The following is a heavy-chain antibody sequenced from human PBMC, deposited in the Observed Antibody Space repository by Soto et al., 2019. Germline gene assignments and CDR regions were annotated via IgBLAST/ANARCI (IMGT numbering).Heavy chain of an antibody. Sequence: SETLSLTCAVSSGSISSSNWWSWVRQPPGKGLEWIGEIYHSGSTNYNPSLKSRVTISVDKSKNQFSLKLSSVTAADTAVYYCARALAGGFLERFHMDVWGKGTTVTVSS. CDR3: ARALAGGFLERFHMDV. D-gene: IGHD3-3*01. J-gene: IGHJ6*03. V-gene: IGHV4-4*02. CDR2: IYHSGST. CDR1: SGSISSSNW.